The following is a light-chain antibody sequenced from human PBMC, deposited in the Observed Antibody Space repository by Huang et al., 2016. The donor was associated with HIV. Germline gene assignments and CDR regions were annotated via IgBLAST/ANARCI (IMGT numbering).Light chain of an antibody. CDR1: QSVSSN. CDR2: GAS. V-gene: IGKV3-15*01. J-gene: IGKJ1*01. CDR3: QQYNDWPPWT. Sequence: EIVLTQSPATLSVSPGERATLSCRASQSVSSNLAWYQQKPGHAPRLLIYGASTRATGIPGRFSGSGSGTEFTLTISSLQSEDFALYYCQQYNDWPPWTFGQGTKVDIK.